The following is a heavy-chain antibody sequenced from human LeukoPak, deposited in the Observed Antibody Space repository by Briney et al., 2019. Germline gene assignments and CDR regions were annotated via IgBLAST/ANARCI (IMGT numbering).Heavy chain of an antibody. Sequence: SETLSLTCTVSGGSISSYYWSWIRQPPGKGLEWIAYIYYSGSTNYNPSLKSRVTISVDTSKNQFSLRLTYVTAADTAVYYCAREPSYNWNYWYFDLWGRGTLVTVSS. CDR1: GGSISSYY. CDR2: IYYSGST. D-gene: IGHD1-20*01. CDR3: AREPSYNWNYWYFDL. J-gene: IGHJ2*01. V-gene: IGHV4-59*01.